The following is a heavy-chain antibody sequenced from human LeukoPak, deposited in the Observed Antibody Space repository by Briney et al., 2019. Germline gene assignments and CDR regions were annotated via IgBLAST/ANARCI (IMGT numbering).Heavy chain of an antibody. J-gene: IGHJ6*03. Sequence: SVKVSCKASGGTFSSYAISWVRQAPGQGLEWMGGIIPIFVTANYAQKLQGRVTITADESTSTAYMELSSLRSEDTAVYYCARKMVRGVIRPVGDYYYYMDVWGKGTTVTVSS. CDR3: ARKMVRGVIRPVGDYYYYMDV. CDR1: GGTFSSYA. CDR2: IIPIFVTA. D-gene: IGHD3-10*01. V-gene: IGHV1-69*13.